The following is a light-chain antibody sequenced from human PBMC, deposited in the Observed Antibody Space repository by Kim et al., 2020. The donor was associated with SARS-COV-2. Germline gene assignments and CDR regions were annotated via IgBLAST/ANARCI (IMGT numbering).Light chain of an antibody. Sequence: DIVMTQTPPSLSVTPGQPASISCKSSQSILPSDGKTYLYWYLQTPGQPPQLLIYEVSKRLSGVPDRFSGCGSGTDFTLQISRVEAEYVGVFYCMESVHLPYSLGQGTNLEI. CDR2: EVS. V-gene: IGKV2D-29*01. J-gene: IGKJ2*01. CDR1: QSILPSDGKTY. CDR3: MESVHLPYS.